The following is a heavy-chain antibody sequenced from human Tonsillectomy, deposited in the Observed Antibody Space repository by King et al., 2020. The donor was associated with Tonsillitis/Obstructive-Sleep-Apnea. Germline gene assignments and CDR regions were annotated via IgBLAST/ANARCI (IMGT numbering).Heavy chain of an antibody. V-gene: IGHV1-69*04. CDR3: ARGGVGATGSELWY. J-gene: IGHJ4*02. CDR1: GGTFSSYA. D-gene: IGHD1-26*01. Sequence: VQLVQSGAEVKKPGSSVKVSCKASGGTFSSYAISWVRQAPGQGLEWMGRIIPILGIANYAQKFQGRVTITADKSTSTAYMELSSLRSEDTAVYYCARGGVGATGSELWYWGQGTLVTVSS. CDR2: IIPILGIA.